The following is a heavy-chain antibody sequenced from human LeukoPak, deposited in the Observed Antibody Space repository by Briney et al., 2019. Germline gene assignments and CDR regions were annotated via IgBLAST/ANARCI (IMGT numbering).Heavy chain of an antibody. CDR3: ARETGTTLSYFDY. Sequence: SETLSLTCTVSGGSISSYYWSWIRQPPGKGLEWIGYIYYSGSTNYNPSLKSRVTISVDTSKNQFSLKLSSVTAADTAVCYCARETGTTLSYFDYWGQGTLVTVSS. V-gene: IGHV4-59*01. J-gene: IGHJ4*02. CDR1: GGSISSYY. CDR2: IYYSGST. D-gene: IGHD1-1*01.